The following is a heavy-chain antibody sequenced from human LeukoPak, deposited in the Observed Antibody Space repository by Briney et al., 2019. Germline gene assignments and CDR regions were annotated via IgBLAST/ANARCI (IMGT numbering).Heavy chain of an antibody. V-gene: IGHV2-70*11. CDR3: ARGLRGFDY. Sequence: SGPALVKPTQTLTLTCTFSGFSLRTSGMCVSWIRQPPGKALEWLARIDWDDDKYYSTSLKTRLTTSKDTSKNQVVLTMTNMDPVDTATYYCARGLRGFDYWGQGTLVTVSS. D-gene: IGHD4-17*01. CDR1: GFSLRTSGMC. J-gene: IGHJ4*02. CDR2: IDWDDDK.